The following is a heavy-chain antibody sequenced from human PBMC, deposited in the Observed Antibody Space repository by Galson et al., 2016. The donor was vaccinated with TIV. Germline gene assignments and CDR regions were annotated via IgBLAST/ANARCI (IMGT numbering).Heavy chain of an antibody. CDR3: ARILPPYTWNDAEV. D-gene: IGHD1-1*01. V-gene: IGHV4-30-4*01. Sequence: TLSLTCSVSGGSISSGDYYWSWIRQSPGKGLEWIGYIYISGTTYYSPSLKSRVTISLDTSRNRFSLKLSSLTAADTAVYFCARILPPYTWNDAEVWGQGTLVTVSS. J-gene: IGHJ4*02. CDR1: GGSISSGDYY. CDR2: IYISGTT.